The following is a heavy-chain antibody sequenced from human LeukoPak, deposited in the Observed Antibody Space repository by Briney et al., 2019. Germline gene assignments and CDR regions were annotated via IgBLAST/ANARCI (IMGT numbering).Heavy chain of an antibody. Sequence: GASVKVSCKASGYTFTSYGISWVRQAPGQGLEWMGWISAYNGNTNYAQKLQGRVTMTTDTSTSTAYMELRSLRSDDTAVYYCAREADYYDSSGYYRALGYWGQGTLVTVSS. CDR2: ISAYNGNT. CDR1: GYTFTSYG. D-gene: IGHD3-22*01. J-gene: IGHJ4*02. V-gene: IGHV1-18*01. CDR3: AREADYYDSSGYYRALGY.